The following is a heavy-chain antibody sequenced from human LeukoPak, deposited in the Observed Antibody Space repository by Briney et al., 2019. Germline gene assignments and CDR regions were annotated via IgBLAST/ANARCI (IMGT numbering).Heavy chain of an antibody. V-gene: IGHV1-69*05. CDR1: GGTFSSYA. CDR2: IIPIFGTA. CDR3: ARSRETDDAFDI. Sequence: GASVKVSCKASGGTFSSYAISWVRQAPGQGLEWMGGIIPIFGTANYAQKFQGRVTITTDESTSTAYMELSSLRSEDTAVYYYARSRETDDAFDIWGQGTMVTVSS. D-gene: IGHD1-1*01. J-gene: IGHJ3*02.